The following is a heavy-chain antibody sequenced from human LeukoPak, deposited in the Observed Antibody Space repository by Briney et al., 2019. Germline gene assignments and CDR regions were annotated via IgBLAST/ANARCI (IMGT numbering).Heavy chain of an antibody. Sequence: SETLSLTCTVSGGSISSGNYYSWSWIRLPAGKGLEWIGRIYTSGSTNYNPSLKSRVTISVDTSKNQFSLKLSSVTAADTAVYYCARLVGYPPEHFDYWGQGTLVTVSS. CDR3: ARLVGYPPEHFDY. D-gene: IGHD6-13*01. CDR2: IYTSGST. CDR1: GGSISSGNYY. J-gene: IGHJ4*02. V-gene: IGHV4-61*02.